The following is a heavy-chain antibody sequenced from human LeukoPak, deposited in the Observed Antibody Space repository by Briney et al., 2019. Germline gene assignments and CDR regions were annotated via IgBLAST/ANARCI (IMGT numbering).Heavy chain of an antibody. D-gene: IGHD3-10*01. CDR2: IYHSGST. V-gene: IGHV4-38-2*02. J-gene: IGHJ5*02. CDR3: ARDSSEYGSGSYYMKYNWFDR. CDR1: GYSISSGYY. Sequence: SETLFLTCTVPGYSISSGYYWGWIRKPPGKELEWIGSIYHSGSTYYNPSLKSRVTISVDTSKNHFSLKLSSVTAADTAVYYCARDSSEYGSGSYYMKYNWFDRWGQGTLVTVSS.